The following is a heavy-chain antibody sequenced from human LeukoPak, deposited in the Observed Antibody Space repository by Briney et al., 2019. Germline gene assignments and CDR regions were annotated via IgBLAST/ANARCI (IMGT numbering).Heavy chain of an antibody. V-gene: IGHV3-74*01. D-gene: IGHD4-11*01. CDR1: GITFSNYW. Sequence: GGSLRLXCAASGITFSNYWMHWVRQAPGKGLVWVSHIIQDGSRTFYADSVKGRFTISRDNAKNTLYLQMNSLRTEDSGVYYCATDDYRGLGYWGQGTLVTVSS. CDR3: ATDDYRGLGY. CDR2: IIQDGSRT. J-gene: IGHJ4*02.